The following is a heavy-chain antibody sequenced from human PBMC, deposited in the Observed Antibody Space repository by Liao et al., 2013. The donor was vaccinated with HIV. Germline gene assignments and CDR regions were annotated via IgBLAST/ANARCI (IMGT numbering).Heavy chain of an antibody. CDR2: IYPSGTT. Sequence: QVQLQESGPGLVKPSETLSLICTVSGGSMNTYYWSWIRQPAGKGLEWIGRIYPSGTTNYNPSLKSRVTMSVDTSKNQFSLNLNSVTAADTAVYFCARGVPPDTWGQGTLVTVSS. CDR3: ARGVPPDT. J-gene: IGHJ5*02. D-gene: IGHD5/OR15-5a*01. V-gene: IGHV4-4*07. CDR1: GGSMNTYY.